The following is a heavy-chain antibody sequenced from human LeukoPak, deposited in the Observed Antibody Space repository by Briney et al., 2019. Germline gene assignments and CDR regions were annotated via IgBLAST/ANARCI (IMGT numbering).Heavy chain of an antibody. V-gene: IGHV1-18*01. D-gene: IGHD5-12*01. J-gene: IGHJ4*02. Sequence: ASVKVSCKASGYTFTSYVISWVRQAPGQGLEWMGWISAYNGNTNYAQKLQGRVTMTTDTSTSTAYMELRSLRSDDTAVYYCAVSGYDLREGYYFDYWGQGTLVTVSS. CDR3: AVSGYDLREGYYFDY. CDR2: ISAYNGNT. CDR1: GYTFTSYV.